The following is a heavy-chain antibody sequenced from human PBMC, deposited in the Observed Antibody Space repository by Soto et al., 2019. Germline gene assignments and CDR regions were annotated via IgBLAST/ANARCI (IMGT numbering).Heavy chain of an antibody. CDR3: ARVGESGYEGGYYFDH. Sequence: QVQLQESGPGLVKPSQTLSLTCSVSGGSISSGGYYWTWIRQHPGKGLEWIGYIYNSRNTDYNTSLRSRVTISADTSKNQFSLNLRSVTAADTAVYYCARVGESGYEGGYYFDHWGQGTRVTVSP. CDR2: IYNSRNT. CDR1: GGSISSGGYY. J-gene: IGHJ4*02. D-gene: IGHD5-12*01. V-gene: IGHV4-31*03.